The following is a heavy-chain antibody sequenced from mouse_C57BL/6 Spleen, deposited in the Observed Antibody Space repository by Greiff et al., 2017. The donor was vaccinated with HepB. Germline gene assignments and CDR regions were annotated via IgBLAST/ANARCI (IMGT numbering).Heavy chain of an antibody. CDR1: GYNFTSYW. D-gene: IGHD6-1*01. Sequence: QVQLQQSGAELVKPGDSVKLSCKASGYNFTSYWMHWVKQRPGQGLEWIGKIDPRDGGTNYTAKFKSKATMTVDTSSSTAYMQRSSLTSEDSAVYYCASERSEFIYASPDYWGQGTTVTVSS. CDR2: IDPRDGGT. V-gene: IGHV1-53*01. CDR3: ASERSEFIYASPDY. J-gene: IGHJ2*01.